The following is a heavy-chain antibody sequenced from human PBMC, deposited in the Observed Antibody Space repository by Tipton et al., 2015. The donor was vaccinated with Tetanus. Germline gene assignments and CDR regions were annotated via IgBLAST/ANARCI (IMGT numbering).Heavy chain of an antibody. D-gene: IGHD6-13*01. V-gene: IGHV3-53*01. CDR3: AKDRAAGGMGEVDY. J-gene: IGHJ4*02. Sequence: QLVQSGGGLIQPGGSLRLSCAASGFTVSSNYMSWVRQAPGKGLEWVSVIYSGGSTYYADSVKGRFTISRDNSKNTLYLQMNSLRAEDTAVYYCAKDRAAGGMGEVDYYGQGTLVTVSS. CDR2: IYSGGST. CDR1: GFTVSSNY.